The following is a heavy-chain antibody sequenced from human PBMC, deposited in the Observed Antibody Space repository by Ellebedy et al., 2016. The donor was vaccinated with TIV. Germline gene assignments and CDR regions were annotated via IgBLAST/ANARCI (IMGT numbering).Heavy chain of an antibody. CDR3: ARDRAAAAGGFYYYGMDV. Sequence: ASVKVSCKASGYTFTSYYMHWVRQAPGQGLEWMGIINPSGGSTSYAQKFQGRVTMTRDTSTSTVYMELSSLRSEDTAVYYCARDRAAAAGGFYYYGMDVWGQGTTVTVSS. D-gene: IGHD2-2*01. CDR2: INPSGGST. J-gene: IGHJ6*02. CDR1: GYTFTSYY. V-gene: IGHV1-46*01.